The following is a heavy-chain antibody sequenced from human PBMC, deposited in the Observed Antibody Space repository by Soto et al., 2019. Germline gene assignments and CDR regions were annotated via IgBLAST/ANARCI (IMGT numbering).Heavy chain of an antibody. J-gene: IGHJ4*02. CDR1: GNSLSSYH. D-gene: IGHD3-22*01. CDR3: ASGPDNYYDSSGLENYFQY. Sequence: PSETLSLTCSVSGNSLSSYHWSWIRQFPGKGLEWIAYIYYSGSTNYNPSLKSRVSISVDTSKNRFSLKLTSVTAADAAIYYCASGPDNYYDSSGLENYFQYWGQGTLVTVYS. CDR2: IYYSGST. V-gene: IGHV4-59*01.